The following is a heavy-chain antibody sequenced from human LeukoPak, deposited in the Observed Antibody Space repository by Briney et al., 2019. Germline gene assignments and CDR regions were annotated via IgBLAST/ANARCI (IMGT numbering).Heavy chain of an antibody. Sequence: SETLSLTCTVSGGSISSYYWSWIRQPPGKGLEWIGYIYYTGSTNYNPSLKSRVTISVDTSKNQFSLKLSSVTAADTAVYYCARDAAARRYYYYYYMDVWGKGTTVTVSS. CDR1: GGSISSYY. J-gene: IGHJ6*03. CDR2: IYYTGST. V-gene: IGHV4-59*01. D-gene: IGHD6-6*01. CDR3: ARDAAARRYYYYYYMDV.